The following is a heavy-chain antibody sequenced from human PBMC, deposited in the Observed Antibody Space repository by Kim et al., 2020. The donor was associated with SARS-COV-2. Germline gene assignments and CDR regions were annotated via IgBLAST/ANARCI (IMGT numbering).Heavy chain of an antibody. CDR3: ARGPSTVTTYYYYYGMDV. CDR2: IYYSGST. Sequence: SETLSLTCTVSGGSVSSGSYYWSWIRQPPGKGLEWIGYIYYSGSTNYNPSLKSRVTISVDTSKNQFSLKLSSVTAADTAVYYCARGPSTVTTYYYYYGMDVWGQGTTVTVSS. CDR1: GGSVSSGSYY. V-gene: IGHV4-61*01. J-gene: IGHJ6*02. D-gene: IGHD4-17*01.